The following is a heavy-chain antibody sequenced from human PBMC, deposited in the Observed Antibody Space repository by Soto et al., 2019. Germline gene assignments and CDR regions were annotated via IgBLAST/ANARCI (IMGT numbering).Heavy chain of an antibody. J-gene: IGHJ6*02. CDR1: GDSVSSNSAA. CDR3: ARAGRYSSGWYDYYYYYYGMDV. CDR2: TYYRSKWYN. Sequence: SQTLSLTCAISGDSVSSNSAAWNWIRQSPSRGLEWLGRTYYRSKWYNDYAVSVKSRITTNPDTSKNQFSLQLNSVTPEDTAVYYCARAGRYSSGWYDYYYYYYGMDVWGQGTTVTVSS. D-gene: IGHD6-19*01. V-gene: IGHV6-1*01.